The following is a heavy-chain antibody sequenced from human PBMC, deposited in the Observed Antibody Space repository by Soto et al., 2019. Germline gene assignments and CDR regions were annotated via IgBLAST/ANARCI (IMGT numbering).Heavy chain of an antibody. J-gene: IGHJ5*02. Sequence: PGGSLRLSCAASGFTFNTYWMHWVRQAPGKGLVYVSRINRDGSSTSYADSVKGRFTISRDNAKNTLYLQMNSLRAEDTAVNYCARAISTSSLYCFDPWGQGTLVTVSS. CDR3: ARAISTSSLYCFDP. D-gene: IGHD3-3*02. CDR2: INRDGSST. V-gene: IGHV3-74*01. CDR1: GFTFNTYW.